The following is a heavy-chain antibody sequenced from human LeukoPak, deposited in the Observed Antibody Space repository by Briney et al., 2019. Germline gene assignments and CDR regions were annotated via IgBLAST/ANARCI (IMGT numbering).Heavy chain of an antibody. V-gene: IGHV4-59*01. CDR3: ARSIAARPLQYYYYYYMDV. Sequence: PSETLSLTCTVSGGSISSYYWSWIRQPPGKGLEWIGYIYYSGSTNYNPSLKSRVTISVDTSKNQFSLKLSSVTAADTAVYYCARSIAARPLQYYYYYYMDVWGKGTTVTVSS. D-gene: IGHD6-6*01. J-gene: IGHJ6*03. CDR2: IYYSGST. CDR1: GGSISSYY.